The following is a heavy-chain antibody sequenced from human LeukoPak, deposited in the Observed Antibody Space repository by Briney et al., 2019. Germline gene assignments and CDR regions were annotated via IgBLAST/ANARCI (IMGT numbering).Heavy chain of an antibody. CDR1: GFTFSSYR. CDR2: ISSSSSYI. V-gene: IGHV3-21*01. D-gene: IGHD1-26*01. J-gene: IGHJ4*02. CDR3: ARDRYSGSYGPLDY. Sequence: GGSLRLSCAASGFTFSSYRMNWVRQAPGKGLEWVSSISSSSSYIYYADSVKGRFTISRDNAKNSLYLQMNSLRAEDTAVYYCARDRYSGSYGPLDYWGQGTLVTVSS.